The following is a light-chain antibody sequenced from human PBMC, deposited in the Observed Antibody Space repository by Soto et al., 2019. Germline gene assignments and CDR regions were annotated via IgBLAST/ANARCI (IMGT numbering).Light chain of an antibody. CDR2: GTS. J-gene: IGKJ5*01. CDR1: QSVSSSY. V-gene: IGKV3-20*01. Sequence: EIVMTQSPGTLSLSPGERATLSCRASQSVSSSYLAWYQQKPGQAPSLLIYGTSSRATGIPDRFSGSGSGTDFPLTISRLEPENFAEYYWQQYGSSRPVTFGQGTQLEI. CDR3: QQYGSSRPVT.